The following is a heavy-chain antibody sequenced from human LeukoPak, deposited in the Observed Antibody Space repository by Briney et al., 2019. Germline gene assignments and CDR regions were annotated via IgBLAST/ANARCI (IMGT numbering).Heavy chain of an antibody. CDR1: GFTFSSYA. CDR2: ISYDGSNK. CDR3: AREPPYYDSSGLYYYYGMDV. D-gene: IGHD3-22*01. J-gene: IGHJ6*02. Sequence: TGGSLRLSCAASGFTFSSYAMHWVRQAPGKGLEWVAVISYDGSNKYYADSVKGRFTISRDNSKNTLYLQMNSLRAEDTAVYYCAREPPYYDSSGLYYYYGMDVWGQGTTVTVSS. V-gene: IGHV3-30*04.